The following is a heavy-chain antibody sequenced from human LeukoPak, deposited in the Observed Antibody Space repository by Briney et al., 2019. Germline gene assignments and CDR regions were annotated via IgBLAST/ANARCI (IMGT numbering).Heavy chain of an antibody. J-gene: IGHJ4*02. CDR3: ATDHVYDTTAYRPFAY. CDR2: IKEDGSEA. D-gene: IGHD3-22*01. Sequence: GGSLRLSCAASGFTFSNCWMTWARQAPGRGLEWVANIKEDGSEAYYVDSVKGRFTVSRDNAENSLYQQMNSLRAEDTAIYYCATDHVYDTTAYRPFAYWGQGILVTVSS. CDR1: GFTFSNCW. V-gene: IGHV3-7*01.